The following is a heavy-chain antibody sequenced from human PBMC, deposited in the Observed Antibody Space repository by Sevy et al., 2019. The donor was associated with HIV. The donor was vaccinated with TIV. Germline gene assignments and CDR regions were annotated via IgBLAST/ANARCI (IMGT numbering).Heavy chain of an antibody. Sequence: GGSLRLSCVASEFSFKSYWMSWVRQAPGKGLEWVANINQEGKEKHYVGSVKGRFTISRDNGKNSMYLQMNSLRVEDTAVYYCARTGAYADTYPYDYCMDVWGQGTTVTVSS. CDR1: EFSFKSYW. CDR3: ARTGAYADTYPYDYCMDV. CDR2: INQEGKEK. D-gene: IGHD5-12*01. J-gene: IGHJ6*02. V-gene: IGHV3-7*03.